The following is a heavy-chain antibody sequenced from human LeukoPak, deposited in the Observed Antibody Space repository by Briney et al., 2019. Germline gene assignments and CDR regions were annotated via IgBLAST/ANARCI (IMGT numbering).Heavy chain of an antibody. Sequence: PSETLSLTCAVYGGSFSGYYWSWIRQPPGKGLEWIGEINHSGSTNYNPSLKSRVTISVDTSKNQFSLKLSSVTAADTAVYYCARLGFRDVGYYWGQGTLVTVSS. CDR3: ARLGFRDVGYY. CDR1: GGSFSGYY. D-gene: IGHD7-27*01. J-gene: IGHJ4*02. V-gene: IGHV4-34*01. CDR2: INHSGST.